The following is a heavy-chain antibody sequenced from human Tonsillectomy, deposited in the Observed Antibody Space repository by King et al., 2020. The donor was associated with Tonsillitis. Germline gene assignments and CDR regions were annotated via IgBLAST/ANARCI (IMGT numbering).Heavy chain of an antibody. CDR2: ISGTGSTT. J-gene: IGHJ4*02. CDR3: AKAGGLWFGEVGDY. CDR1: GFTFSNYA. Sequence: VQLVESGGGLVQPGGSLRLSCEASGFTFSNYAMTWVRQAPGKGLEWVSGISGTGSTTYYAESVKGRFTISRDNSKNTLFLQINSLRADDTAFYYCAKAGGLWFGEVGDYWGQGTLVTVSS. V-gene: IGHV3-23*04. D-gene: IGHD3-10*01.